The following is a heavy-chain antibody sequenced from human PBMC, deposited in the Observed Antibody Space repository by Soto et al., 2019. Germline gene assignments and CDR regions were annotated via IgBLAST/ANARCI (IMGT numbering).Heavy chain of an antibody. J-gene: IGHJ4*02. D-gene: IGHD2-21*01. CDR2: VNTVNGNT. CDR3: AREAYYKVLSCFEY. V-gene: IGHV1-3*04. Sequence: GASVKVSCKASGYTFSRYTLHWVRQAPGQGLEWMGWVNTVNGNTGSSLKFQDRVTFSRDTSASTVYMELSSLTSEDTATYYCAREAYYKVLSCFEYWGQRALVTVSS. CDR1: GYTFSRYT.